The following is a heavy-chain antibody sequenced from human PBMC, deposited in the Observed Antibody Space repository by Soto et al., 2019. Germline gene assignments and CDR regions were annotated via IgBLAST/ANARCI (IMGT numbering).Heavy chain of an antibody. D-gene: IGHD6-25*01. Sequence: QVQLVQSGAEVKKPGSSVKVSCKASGGTFSSYAISWVRQAPGQGLEWMGGIIPIFGTANYAQKFQGRVTITAGESTSTAYMGLSSLRSEDTAVYYCARDGRRLAAPTGFDYWGQGTLVTVSS. V-gene: IGHV1-69*12. CDR3: ARDGRRLAAPTGFDY. J-gene: IGHJ4*02. CDR1: GGTFSSYA. CDR2: IIPIFGTA.